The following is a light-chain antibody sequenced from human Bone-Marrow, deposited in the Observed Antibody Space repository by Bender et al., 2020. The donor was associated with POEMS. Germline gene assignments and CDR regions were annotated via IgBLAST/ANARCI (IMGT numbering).Light chain of an antibody. CDR2: DDS. CDR1: DLGTKN. Sequence: SYVLTQPPSVSVAPRQTATITCGGNDLGTKNVHWYQQRPGQAPVLVAYDDSDRPSWTPGRLSGSKSGNTATLTISGVGAGDEADYYCQVWDSDSDHVVFGGGTKLTVL. V-gene: IGLV3-21*02. CDR3: QVWDSDSDHVV. J-gene: IGLJ2*01.